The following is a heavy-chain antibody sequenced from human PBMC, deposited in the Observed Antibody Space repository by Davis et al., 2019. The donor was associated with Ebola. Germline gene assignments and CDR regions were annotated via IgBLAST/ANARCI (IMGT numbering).Heavy chain of an antibody. CDR3: ARAEWPHSWFDP. D-gene: IGHD3-3*01. CDR1: GYTFTSYD. CDR2: MNPNSGNT. Sequence: AASVKVSCKASGYTFTSYDINWVRQATGQGLEWMGWMNPNSGNTGYAQKFQGRVTMTTDTSTSTAYMGLRSLRSDDTAVYYCARAEWPHSWFDPWGQGTLVTVSS. V-gene: IGHV1-8*01. J-gene: IGHJ5*02.